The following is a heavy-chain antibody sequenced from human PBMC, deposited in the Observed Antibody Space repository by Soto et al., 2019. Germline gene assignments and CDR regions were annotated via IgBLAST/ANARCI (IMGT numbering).Heavy chain of an antibody. D-gene: IGHD4-17*01. V-gene: IGHV2-5*02. Sequence: QITLKESGPTLVRPSQTLTLTCDFSGFSLPSSHMGVAWIRQPPVKALECLALIYWDDDKRYSPSLKNRLPISNDNSSIHVFLTITIRDSLDTATYFGAHSGDYDRFPFDHCGPGTMVTVSS. CDR3: AHSGDYDRFPFDH. CDR1: GFSLPSSHMG. CDR2: IYWDDDK. J-gene: IGHJ4*02.